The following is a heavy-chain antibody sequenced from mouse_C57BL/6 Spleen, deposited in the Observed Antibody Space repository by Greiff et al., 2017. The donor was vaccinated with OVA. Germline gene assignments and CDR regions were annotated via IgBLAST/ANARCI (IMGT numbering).Heavy chain of an antibody. D-gene: IGHD4-1*01. Sequence: QVHVKQSGAELVKPGASVKMSCKASGYTFTSYWITWVKQRPGQGLEWIGDIYPGSGSTNYNEKFKSKATLTVDTSSSTAYMQLSSLTSEDSAVYYCARRGKLGPDYWGQGTTLTVSS. J-gene: IGHJ2*01. CDR3: ARRGKLGPDY. V-gene: IGHV1-55*01. CDR2: IYPGSGST. CDR1: GYTFTSYW.